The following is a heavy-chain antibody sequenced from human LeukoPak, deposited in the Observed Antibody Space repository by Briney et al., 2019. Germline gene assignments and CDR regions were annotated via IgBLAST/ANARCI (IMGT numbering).Heavy chain of an antibody. J-gene: IGHJ4*02. V-gene: IGHV3-30*02. CDR3: AKYLPGSGYLLEY. Sequence: PGGSLRLSCAVAGFTLTSSAMLWVRQPPGKGLEWVAFIRYDGSHTYYADSVKGRFTISRDNSKNTLYLQMNSLRAEDTAVYYCAKYLPGSGYLLEYWGQGTLVTVSS. CDR1: GFTLTSSA. D-gene: IGHD3-22*01. CDR2: IRYDGSHT.